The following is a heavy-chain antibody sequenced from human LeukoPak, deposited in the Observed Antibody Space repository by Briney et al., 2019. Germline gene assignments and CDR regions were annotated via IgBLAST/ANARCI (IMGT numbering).Heavy chain of an antibody. V-gene: IGHV3-33*01. CDR1: GFTFSSYG. D-gene: IGHD1-26*01. CDR3: AGEIGRSGGYDY. J-gene: IGHJ4*02. Sequence: GGSLRLSCAASGFTFSSYGMHWVRQAPGKGLEWVAVIWYDGSNKYYADSVKGRFTISRDNSEKRVYLQMNNLRTEDTAVYFCAGEIGRSGGYDYWGQGTLVTVSS. CDR2: IWYDGSNK.